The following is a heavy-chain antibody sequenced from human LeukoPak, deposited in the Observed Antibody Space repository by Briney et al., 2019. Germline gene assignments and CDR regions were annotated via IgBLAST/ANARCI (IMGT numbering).Heavy chain of an antibody. D-gene: IGHD6-19*01. CDR1: GFTFITYT. CDR2: ISSSSSYI. Sequence: GGSLRLSCAASGFTFITYTMNWVRQAPGKGLEWVSSISSSSSYIYYADSVEGRFTVSRDSAKNSVYLQMDGLRAEDTAVYYCAREPSGSSGQFDYWGQGTLVTVSS. V-gene: IGHV3-21*03. CDR3: AREPSGSSGQFDY. J-gene: IGHJ4*02.